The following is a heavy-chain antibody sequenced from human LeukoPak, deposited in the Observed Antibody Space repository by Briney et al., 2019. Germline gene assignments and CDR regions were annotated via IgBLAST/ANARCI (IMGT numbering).Heavy chain of an antibody. CDR1: GYTFTGYY. Sequence: ASVKVSCKASGYTFTGYYMHWVRQVPGQGLEWMGWINPNSDGANYAQKFQGRVTMTRDTSISTAYMELSRLRSDDTAVYYCARGSVAGRTTIQLRGQGTLVTVSS. CDR2: INPNSDGA. CDR3: ARGSVAGRTTIQL. V-gene: IGHV1-2*02. D-gene: IGHD4-17*01. J-gene: IGHJ4*02.